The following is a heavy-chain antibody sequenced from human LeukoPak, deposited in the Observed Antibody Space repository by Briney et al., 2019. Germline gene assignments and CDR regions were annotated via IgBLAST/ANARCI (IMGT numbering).Heavy chain of an antibody. Sequence: SETLSLTCAVFGGSFSGYYWNWIRQPPGKGLEWIGQINPSRNTNYNPSLKSRVTISVDTSKKQFSLKLSSVTAADTAVYYCARRYDFWSGYPPPLDYWGQGTLVTVTS. J-gene: IGHJ4*02. CDR3: ARRYDFWSGYPPPLDY. D-gene: IGHD3-3*01. CDR2: INPSRNT. CDR1: GGSFSGYY. V-gene: IGHV4-34*01.